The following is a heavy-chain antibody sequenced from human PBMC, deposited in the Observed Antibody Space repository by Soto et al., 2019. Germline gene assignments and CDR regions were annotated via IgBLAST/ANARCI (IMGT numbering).Heavy chain of an antibody. J-gene: IGHJ4*02. CDR1: GYTFTNSG. V-gene: IGHV1-18*01. D-gene: IGHD3-10*01. CDR2: INAYSGNT. Sequence: QVQLVQSGAEVKKPGASVKVSCKASGYTFTNSGINWVRHAPGQGLEWMGWINAYSGNTNYAQKLQGRVTMTTDTSTGTAYMELGSLRSDDTGVYYCAKGGRGRFGELSYSDYWGQGTLVTVSS. CDR3: AKGGRGRFGELSYSDY.